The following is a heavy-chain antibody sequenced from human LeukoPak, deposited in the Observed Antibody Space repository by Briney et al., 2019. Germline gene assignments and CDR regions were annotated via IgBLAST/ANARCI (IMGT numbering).Heavy chain of an antibody. D-gene: IGHD2-15*01. J-gene: IGHJ2*01. CDR1: GFTFSSHA. CDR3: SVGYCSGGSCPPRYFDL. CDR2: ISGSGGST. Sequence: GGSLRLSCAASGFTFSSHAMSWVRQAPGKGLEWVSAISGSGGSTYYADSVKGRFTISRDNSKNTLYLQMNSLRAEDTAVYYCSVGYCSGGSCPPRYFDLWGRGTLVTVSS. V-gene: IGHV3-23*01.